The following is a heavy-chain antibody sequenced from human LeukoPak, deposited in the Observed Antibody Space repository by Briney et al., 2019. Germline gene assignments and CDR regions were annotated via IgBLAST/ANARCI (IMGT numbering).Heavy chain of an antibody. CDR3: ARVSGSFNYWYFDL. J-gene: IGHJ2*01. Sequence: SETLSLTCTVPGGSISSYYWSWIRQPPGKGLEWIGYIYYSGSTNYNPSLKSRVTISVDTSKNQFSLKLSSVTAADTAVYYCARVSGSFNYWYFDLWGRGTLVTVSS. CDR2: IYYSGST. V-gene: IGHV4-59*08. D-gene: IGHD1-26*01. CDR1: GGSISSYY.